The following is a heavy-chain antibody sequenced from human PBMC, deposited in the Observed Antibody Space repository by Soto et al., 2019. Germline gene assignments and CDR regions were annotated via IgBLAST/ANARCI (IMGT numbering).Heavy chain of an antibody. CDR2: ISGSGGST. J-gene: IGHJ4*02. CDR3: AKSRLTFGGVIVSYYFDY. D-gene: IGHD3-16*02. Sequence: GGSLRLSCAASGFTFSSYAMSWVRQAPGKGLEWVSAISGSGGSTYYADSVKGRFNISRDNSKNKLYLQMKSLRAEDTAVYYCAKSRLTFGGVIVSYYFDYWGEGTLVTVSS. CDR1: GFTFSSYA. V-gene: IGHV3-23*01.